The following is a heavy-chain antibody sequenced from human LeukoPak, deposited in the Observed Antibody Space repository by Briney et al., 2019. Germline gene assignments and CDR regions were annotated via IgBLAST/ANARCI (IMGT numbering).Heavy chain of an antibody. Sequence: ASVKVSCKASGYTFTSYGISWVRQAPGQGLEWMGWISVYNGNTNYAQKLQGRVTMTTDTSTSTAYMELRSLRSDDTAVYDCARDERIAAAGIMWWFDPWGQGTLVTVSS. J-gene: IGHJ5*02. CDR3: ARDERIAAAGIMWWFDP. CDR2: ISVYNGNT. CDR1: GYTFTSYG. V-gene: IGHV1-18*01. D-gene: IGHD6-13*01.